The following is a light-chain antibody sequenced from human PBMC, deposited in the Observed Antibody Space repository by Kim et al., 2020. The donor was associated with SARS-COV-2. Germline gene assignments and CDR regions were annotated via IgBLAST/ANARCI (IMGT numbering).Light chain of an antibody. V-gene: IGLV1-40*01. Sequence: VTISVTGGSSNIGAGYDVHWYQQLPGTAPKLLIYGNSNRPSGVPDRFSGSKSGTSASLAITGLQAEDEADYYCQSYDSSLSGSKVFGGGTQLTVL. J-gene: IGLJ2*01. CDR2: GNS. CDR3: QSYDSSLSGSKV. CDR1: SSNIGAGYD.